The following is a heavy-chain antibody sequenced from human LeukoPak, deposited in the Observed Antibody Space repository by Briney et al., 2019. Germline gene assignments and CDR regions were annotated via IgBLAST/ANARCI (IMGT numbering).Heavy chain of an antibody. CDR2: IYYSGST. CDR1: GGSIRSSYYY. V-gene: IGHV4-31*03. J-gene: IGHJ4*02. D-gene: IGHD6-13*01. Sequence: PSETLSLTCTVSGGSIRSSYYYWGWIRQPPGKGLEWIGYIYYSGSTYYNPSLKSRVTISVDTSKNQFSLKLSSVTAADTAVYYCARSIAAAGFDYWGQGTLVTVSS. CDR3: ARSIAAAGFDY.